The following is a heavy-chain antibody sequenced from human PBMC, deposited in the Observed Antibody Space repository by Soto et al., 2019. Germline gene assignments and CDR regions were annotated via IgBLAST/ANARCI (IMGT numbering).Heavy chain of an antibody. D-gene: IGHD3-3*01. CDR3: ARDNDVWTGYFFDN. V-gene: IGHV1-3*01. CDR1: GYTFTSYA. J-gene: IGHJ4*02. CDR2: INAGNGNT. Sequence: ASVKVSCKASGYTFTSYAMHWVHQAPGQRLEWMGWINAGNGNTKYSQKFQGRVTITRDTSASTAYMELSSLRSDDTAVYYCARDNDVWTGYFFDNWGQGTLVTVSS.